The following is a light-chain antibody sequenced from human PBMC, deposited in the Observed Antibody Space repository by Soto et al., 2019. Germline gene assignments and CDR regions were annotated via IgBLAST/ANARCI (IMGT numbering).Light chain of an antibody. CDR3: QQYNSYPWT. CDR1: QSISSW. V-gene: IGKV1-5*01. Sequence: DIQMTQSPSTLSASVGDRVTITCRASQSISSWLAWYQQKPGKAPKLLIYDASSLESGVTSRFSGSGSGTEFTLTISGLQPDDVATYYCQQYNSYPWTFGQGTKVDIK. CDR2: DAS. J-gene: IGKJ1*01.